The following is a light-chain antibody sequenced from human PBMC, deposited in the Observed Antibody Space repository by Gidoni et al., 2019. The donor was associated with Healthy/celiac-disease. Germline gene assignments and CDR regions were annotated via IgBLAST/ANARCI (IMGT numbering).Light chain of an antibody. CDR3: QQYDNLPT. CDR2: DAS. CDR1: QDTSNY. Sequence: DIQMTQSPSSLSASVGDRVTITCQASQDTSNYLNWYQQKPRKAPKLLIYDASNLETGVPSRFSGSGSGTDFTCTISSLQPEDIATYYCQQYDNLPTFGQGTKLEIK. J-gene: IGKJ2*01. V-gene: IGKV1-33*01.